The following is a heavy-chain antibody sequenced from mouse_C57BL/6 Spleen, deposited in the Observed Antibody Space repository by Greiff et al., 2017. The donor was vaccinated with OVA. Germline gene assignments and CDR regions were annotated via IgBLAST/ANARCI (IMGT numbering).Heavy chain of an antibody. CDR1: GYTFTSYW. J-gene: IGHJ2*01. Sequence: VQLQQPGAELVRPGSSVKLSCKASGYTFTSYWMDWVKQRPGQGLEWIGNIYPSDSETHYNQKFKDKATLTVDKSSSTAYMQLSSLTSEDSAVYYCAGRDYDVGFDYWGQGTTLTVSS. V-gene: IGHV1-61*01. CDR2: IYPSDSET. CDR3: AGRDYDVGFDY. D-gene: IGHD2-4*01.